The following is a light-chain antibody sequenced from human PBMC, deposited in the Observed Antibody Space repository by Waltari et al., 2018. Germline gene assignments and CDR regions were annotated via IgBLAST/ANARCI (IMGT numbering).Light chain of an antibody. V-gene: IGLV8-61*01. CDR3: SLYMGSGIWV. J-gene: IGLJ3*02. CDR1: PGSLPPTSY. CDR2: KGN. Sequence: QTVVTQEPSLSVSPGGTVTLTCTLSPGSLPPTSYANWYQQTPGQAPRTLVYKGNSRSSGVPDRFSGSILGNKAALTITGAQAGDECDYYCSLYMGSGIWVFGGGTKLTVL.